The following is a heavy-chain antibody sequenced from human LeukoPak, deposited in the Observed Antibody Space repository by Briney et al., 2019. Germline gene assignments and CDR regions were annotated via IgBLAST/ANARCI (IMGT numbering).Heavy chain of an antibody. J-gene: IGHJ2*01. V-gene: IGHV4-30-2*01. Sequence: SETLSLTCAVSGGSISSGGYSWSWIRQPPGKGLEWIGYIYHSGSTYYNPSLKSRVTISVDRSKNQFSLKLSSVTAADTAVYCCARASGGYWYFDLWGRGTLVTVSS. D-gene: IGHD4-23*01. CDR3: ARASGGYWYFDL. CDR1: GGSISSGGYS. CDR2: IYHSGST.